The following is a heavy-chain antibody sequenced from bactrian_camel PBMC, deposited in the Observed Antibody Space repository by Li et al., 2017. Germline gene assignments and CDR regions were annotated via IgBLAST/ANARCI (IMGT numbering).Heavy chain of an antibody. J-gene: IGHJ6*01. CDR2: ISTDGHTT. Sequence: HVQLVESGGGSVQAGGSLRLSCAVSGYTYSSICMGWFRQAPGKVREGVAVISTDGHTTDYADSVKGRFTISQDNAQNTLYLQMDTLKPEDTATYYCAADTHQLAVLLTSYRGRPTMVIGARGPRSPSP. V-gene: IGHV3S1*01. CDR3: AADTHQLAVLLTSYRGRPTMV. CDR1: GYTYSSIC. D-gene: IGHD1*01.